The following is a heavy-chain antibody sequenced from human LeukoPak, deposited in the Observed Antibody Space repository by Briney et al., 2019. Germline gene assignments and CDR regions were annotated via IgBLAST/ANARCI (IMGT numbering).Heavy chain of an antibody. D-gene: IGHD2-2*01. V-gene: IGHV1-69*05. CDR3: ARAYQLPPDAFDI. CDR1: GGTFSSYA. J-gene: IGHJ3*02. CDR2: IIPIFGTA. Sequence: GASVKVSCKASGGTFSSYAISWVRQAPGQGLEWMGRIIPIFGTANYAQKFQGRVTITTDESTSTAYMELSSLRSEDTAVYYCARAYQLPPDAFDIWGQETMVTVSS.